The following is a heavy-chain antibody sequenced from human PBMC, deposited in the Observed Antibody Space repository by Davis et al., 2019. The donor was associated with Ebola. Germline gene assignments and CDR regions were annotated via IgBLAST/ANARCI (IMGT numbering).Heavy chain of an antibody. CDR1: GYTFTSYA. V-gene: IGHV1-2*02. CDR2: INPNSGGT. Sequence: AASVKVSCKASGYTFTSYAMHWVRQAPGQGLEWMGWINPNSGGTNYAQKFQGRVTMTRDTSISTAYMELSRLRSDDTAVYYCARVSATVTTFDSWGQGTLVTVSS. CDR3: ARVSATVTTFDS. J-gene: IGHJ4*02. D-gene: IGHD4-17*01.